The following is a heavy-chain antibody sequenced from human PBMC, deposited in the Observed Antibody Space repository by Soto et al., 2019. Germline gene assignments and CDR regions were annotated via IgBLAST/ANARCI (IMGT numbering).Heavy chain of an antibody. D-gene: IGHD3-9*01. CDR1: GGCFSGYY. CDR2: INHGGST. CDR3: ARVLGDDLLTGYSDVDTALGIXDF. Sequence: SETLSLTCAVHGGCFSGYYWDWIRQPPGKGLEWIGEINHGGSTNYNPSLKSRVTISVDTSKNQFSLKLSSVTAADTAVYFCARVLGDDLLTGYSDVDTALGIXDFWGRGTLVTVSS. V-gene: IGHV4-34*01. J-gene: IGHJ4*02.